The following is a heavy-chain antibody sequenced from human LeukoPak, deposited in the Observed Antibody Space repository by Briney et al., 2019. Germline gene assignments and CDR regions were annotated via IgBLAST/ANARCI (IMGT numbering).Heavy chain of an antibody. J-gene: IGHJ4*02. Sequence: SGPTLVNPKHTHTLTCTFPWISLSTIGVGVDWIRQPPRKALVSHALLYWDNDRCYSPSMRSKLTITKDTSTNQVVQTKTNMDPLDTATYYCAHRVFQGGYWDSGKFDYWGQGTPVTVSS. V-gene: IGHV2-5*02. D-gene: IGHD2-8*02. CDR1: WISLSTIGVG. CDR3: AHRVFQGGYWDSGKFDY. CDR2: LYWDNDR.